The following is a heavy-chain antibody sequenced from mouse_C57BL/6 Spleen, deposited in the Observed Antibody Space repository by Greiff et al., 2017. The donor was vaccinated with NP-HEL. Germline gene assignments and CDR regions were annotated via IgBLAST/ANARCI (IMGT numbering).Heavy chain of an antibody. V-gene: IGHV6-3*01. CDR3: TGYYSNFFYAMDY. CDR2: IRLKSDNYAT. Sequence: EVHLVESGGGLVQPGGSMKLSCVASGFTFSNYWMNWVRQSPEKGLEWVAQIRLKSDNYATHYAESVKGRFTISRDDSKSSVYLQMNNLRAEDTGIYYCTGYYSNFFYAMDYWGQRTSVTVSS. CDR1: GFTFSNYW. J-gene: IGHJ4*01. D-gene: IGHD2-5*01.